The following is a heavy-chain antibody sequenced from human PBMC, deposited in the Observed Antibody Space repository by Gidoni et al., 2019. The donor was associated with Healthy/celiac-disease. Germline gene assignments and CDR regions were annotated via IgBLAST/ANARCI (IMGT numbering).Heavy chain of an antibody. CDR2: ISGTDDSI. Sequence: EVQLVESGGGLVQPGGSLILSCEASTFINYAMSWVRQTPGKGLEWVSGISGTDDSIYYGDSVKGRFTISRDDSKNTLYLQMDSLRVDDTAVYYCAKDWWSDAFHIWGQGTTVTVSS. D-gene: IGHD2-15*01. CDR1: TFINYA. V-gene: IGHV3-23*04. J-gene: IGHJ3*02. CDR3: AKDWWSDAFHI.